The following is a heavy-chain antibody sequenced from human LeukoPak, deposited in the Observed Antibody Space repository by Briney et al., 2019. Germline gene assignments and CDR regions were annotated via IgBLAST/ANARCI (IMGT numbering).Heavy chain of an antibody. Sequence: ASVKASCKASGYTFTSYAMHWVRQAPGQRLEWMGWINAGNGNTKYSQKFQGRVTITRDTSASTAYMELSGLRSEDTAVYYCARVEWEPLRFDYWGQGTLVTVSS. J-gene: IGHJ4*02. V-gene: IGHV1-3*01. D-gene: IGHD1-26*01. CDR1: GYTFTSYA. CDR3: ARVEWEPLRFDY. CDR2: INAGNGNT.